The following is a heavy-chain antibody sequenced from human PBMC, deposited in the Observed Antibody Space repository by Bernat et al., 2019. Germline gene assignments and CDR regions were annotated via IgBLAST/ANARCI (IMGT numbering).Heavy chain of an antibody. V-gene: IGHV4-39*01. CDR2: IFYTGST. D-gene: IGHD6-19*01. CDR3: ARRRSDRNWFDP. CDR1: GGSISSHDDY. J-gene: IGHJ5*02. Sequence: QLQLQESGPGLVKPSETLSLTCIVSGGSISSHDDYWALIRQPPGKGLEWIGSIFYTGSTYYNPSLKSRLTMSVDTSKNQFSLQLSSVTATDTAVYYCARRRSDRNWFDPWGQGTLVTVS.